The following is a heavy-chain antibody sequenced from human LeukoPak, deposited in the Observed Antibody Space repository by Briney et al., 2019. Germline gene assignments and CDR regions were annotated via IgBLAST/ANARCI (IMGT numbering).Heavy chain of an antibody. CDR1: GGTFSSYA. J-gene: IGHJ4*02. CDR2: IIPIFGTA. D-gene: IGHD6-19*01. Sequence: SVKVSCKASGGTFSSYAISWVRQAPGQGLEWMGGIIPIFGTANYAQKFQGRVTITTDESTSTAYMELSSLRSEDAAVYYCARGGVVVAGYFDYWGQGTLVTVSS. V-gene: IGHV1-69*05. CDR3: ARGGVVVAGYFDY.